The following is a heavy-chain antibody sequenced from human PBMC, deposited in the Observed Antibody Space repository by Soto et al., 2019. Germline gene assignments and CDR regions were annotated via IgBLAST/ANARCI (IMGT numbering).Heavy chain of an antibody. CDR3: ARHPRDGYNYGGSGIFDF. CDR2: GYYSGST. CDR1: GGSVSSSTYW. V-gene: IGHV4-39*01. D-gene: IGHD5-12*01. J-gene: IGHJ4*02. Sequence: QLQLQESGPGLVKPSETLSLTCTVSGGSVSSSTYWWGWIRQPPGKGLEWIGDGYYSGSTYYNPSLTSRVTISVATSKNQFSLTLSSVTAADTAVYYCARHPRDGYNYGGSGIFDFWGQGTLVTVSS.